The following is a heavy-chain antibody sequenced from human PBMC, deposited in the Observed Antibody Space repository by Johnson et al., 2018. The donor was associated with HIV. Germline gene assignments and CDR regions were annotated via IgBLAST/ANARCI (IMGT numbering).Heavy chain of an antibody. D-gene: IGHD6-6*01. CDR2: ISNSGSTI. V-gene: IGHV3-48*03. CDR1: GFRFGDYA. J-gene: IGHJ3*02. Sequence: EVQLVESGGGLVQPGQSLRLSCAGSGFRFGDYAVSWVRQAPGKGLEWVSYISNSGSTIYYADSVKGRFTISRDNSKNTLYLQMNSLRAEDTAVYYCAKGRARTAARQPRGDAFDIWGQGTMVTVSS. CDR3: AKGRARTAARQPRGDAFDI.